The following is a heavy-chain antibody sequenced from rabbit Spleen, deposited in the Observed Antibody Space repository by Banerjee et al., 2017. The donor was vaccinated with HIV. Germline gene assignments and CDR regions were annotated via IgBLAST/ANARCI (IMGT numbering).Heavy chain of an antibody. CDR2: ILSATSDST. J-gene: IGHJ4*01. Sequence: QEQLVESGGGLVKPEGSLKLSCTASGFSFSNKAVMCWVRQAPGKGLEWIGCILSATSDSTSYASWAKGRFTISKPSSTTVTLQMTSLTAADTATYFCAKTPYGDTSGYYWNYFNMWGQGTLVTVS. CDR1: GFSFSNKAV. CDR3: AKTPYGDTSGYYWNYFNM. V-gene: IGHV1S45*01. D-gene: IGHD1-1*01.